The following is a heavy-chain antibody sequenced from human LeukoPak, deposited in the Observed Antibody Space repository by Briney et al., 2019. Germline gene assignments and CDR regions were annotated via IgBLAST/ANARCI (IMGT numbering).Heavy chain of an antibody. Sequence: SETLSLTCTVSGGSISSYYWSWIRQPPGKGLEWIGYIYYSGSTNYNPSLKSRVTISVDTSKNQFSLKLSSVTAADTAVYYCAALDYWGQGALVTVSS. CDR3: AALDY. CDR2: IYYSGST. CDR1: GGSISSYY. J-gene: IGHJ4*02. V-gene: IGHV4-59*08.